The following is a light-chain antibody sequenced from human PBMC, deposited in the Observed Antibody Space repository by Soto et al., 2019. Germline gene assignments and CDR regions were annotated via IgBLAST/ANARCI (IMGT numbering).Light chain of an antibody. V-gene: IGKV3-15*01. CDR3: QQYNNWPPFN. Sequence: EIVMTQSPATLSVSPGERATLSCRASQSVSSNLAWYQQKPGQAPRLLIYDASTRATGIPARFSGSGSGTEFTLTISSLQSEDFAVYYCQQYNNWPPFNFGPGTKVDI. CDR2: DAS. CDR1: QSVSSN. J-gene: IGKJ3*01.